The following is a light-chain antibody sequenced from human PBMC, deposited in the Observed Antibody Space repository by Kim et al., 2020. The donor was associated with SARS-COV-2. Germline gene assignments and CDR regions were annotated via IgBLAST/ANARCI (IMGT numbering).Light chain of an antibody. CDR3: QQYGSSPYT. Sequence: APRQRATPPCRASQTVSSTYLAWYQQKPGQAPRLLIDGASSRATGIPDRFSGSGSGTDFTLTISRLEPEDFAAYYCQQYGSSPYTFGQGTKLEI. CDR2: GAS. J-gene: IGKJ2*01. CDR1: QTVSSTY. V-gene: IGKV3-20*01.